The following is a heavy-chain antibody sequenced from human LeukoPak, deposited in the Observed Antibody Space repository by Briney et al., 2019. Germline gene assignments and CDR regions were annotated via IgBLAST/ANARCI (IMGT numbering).Heavy chain of an antibody. D-gene: IGHD3-16*01. V-gene: IGHV3-11*01. CDR1: GFTFSIYA. Sequence: GGSLRLSCAASGFTFSIYAMSWIREAPGEGLECVSYIGSSGSTIYYADSVKGRFTISRDNAKNSLYLQMNSLRAEDTAVYYCARDGGSRGGPIDAFDIWGQGTMVTVSS. J-gene: IGHJ3*02. CDR3: ARDGGSRGGPIDAFDI. CDR2: IGSSGSTI.